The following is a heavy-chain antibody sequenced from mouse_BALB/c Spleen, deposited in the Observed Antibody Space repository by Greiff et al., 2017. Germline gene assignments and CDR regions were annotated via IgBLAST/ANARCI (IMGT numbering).Heavy chain of an antibody. D-gene: IGHD3-1*01. CDR1: GYSITSGYY. CDR2: ISYDGSN. CDR3: AREQSSGYVDYFDY. Sequence: EVKLMESGPGLVKPSQSLSLTCSVTGYSITSGYYWHWIRQFPGNKLEWMGYISYDGSNNYNPSLKNRISITRDTSKNQFFLKLNSVTTEDTATYYCAREQSSGYVDYFDYWGQGTTLTVSS. V-gene: IGHV3-6*02. J-gene: IGHJ2*01.